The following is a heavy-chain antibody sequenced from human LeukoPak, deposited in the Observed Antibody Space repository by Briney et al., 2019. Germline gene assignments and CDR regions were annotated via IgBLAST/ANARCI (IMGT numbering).Heavy chain of an antibody. CDR3: ARVDIVVVPAAPYYYYYMDV. V-gene: IGHV3-7*01. Sequence: GGSLRLSCAASGFTFSSYWMSWVRQAPGKGLEWVANIKQDGSEKYYVDSVKGRFTISRDNAKNSLYLQMNSLRAEDTAVYYCARVDIVVVPAAPYYYYYMDVWGKGTTVTVSS. D-gene: IGHD2-2*01. J-gene: IGHJ6*03. CDR2: IKQDGSEK. CDR1: GFTFSSYW.